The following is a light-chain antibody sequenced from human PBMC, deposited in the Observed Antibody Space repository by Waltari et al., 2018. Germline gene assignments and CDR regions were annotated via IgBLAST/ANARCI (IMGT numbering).Light chain of an antibody. CDR2: S. V-gene: IGKV1-39*01. CDR3: QQSYA. Sequence: SSLQSGVPSRFSGSGAGTDFTLTISSLQPEDFATYFCQQSYAFGQGTKLEIK. J-gene: IGKJ2*01.